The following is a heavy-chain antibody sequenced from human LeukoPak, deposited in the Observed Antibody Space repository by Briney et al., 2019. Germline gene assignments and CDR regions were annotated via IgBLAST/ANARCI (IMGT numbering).Heavy chain of an antibody. Sequence: PGGSLRLSCAASGFTFSSYGMHWVRQAPGKGLEWVAFIRYDGSNKYYAGSVKGRFTISRDNSKHTLYLQMNSLRAEDTAVYYCAKSNRYLDAFDIWGQGTMVTVSS. J-gene: IGHJ3*02. CDR2: IRYDGSNK. CDR1: GFTFSSYG. V-gene: IGHV3-30*02. D-gene: IGHD3-16*02. CDR3: AKSNRYLDAFDI.